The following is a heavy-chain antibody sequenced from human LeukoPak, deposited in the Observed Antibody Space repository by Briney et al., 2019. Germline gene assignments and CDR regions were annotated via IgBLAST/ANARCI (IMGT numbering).Heavy chain of an antibody. Sequence: PRASVKVSCTASGYTFSSYDINWVRQATGQGLEWMGWMNPNSGNTDYAQRFQGRVTMTRNTSISTAYMELRSLRSEDTAVYYCARGDFGDYFLDYWGQGTLVTVSS. CDR2: MNPNSGNT. CDR1: GYTFSSYD. V-gene: IGHV1-8*01. J-gene: IGHJ4*02. CDR3: ARGDFGDYFLDY. D-gene: IGHD4-17*01.